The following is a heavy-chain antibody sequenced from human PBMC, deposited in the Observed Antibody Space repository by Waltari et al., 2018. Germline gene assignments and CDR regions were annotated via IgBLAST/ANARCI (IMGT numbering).Heavy chain of an antibody. Sequence: EVQLVESGGGVVQPGGSLRLSCAASGFTFRSYWMSWVRQAPGKGLEGVANIKQDGSEKYYVDSVKGRFTISRDNAKNSLYLQMNSLRAEDTAVYYCAREGGINWFDPWGQGTLVTVSS. D-gene: IGHD3-16*01. J-gene: IGHJ5*02. CDR3: AREGGINWFDP. CDR2: IKQDGSEK. V-gene: IGHV3-7*01. CDR1: GFTFRSYW.